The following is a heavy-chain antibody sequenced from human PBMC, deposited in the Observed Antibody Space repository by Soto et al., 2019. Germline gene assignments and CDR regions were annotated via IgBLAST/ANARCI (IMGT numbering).Heavy chain of an antibody. CDR3: ARERVLRSGWFDP. J-gene: IGHJ5*02. Sequence: QVQLRESGPGLVKPSQALSLVCSVSGDSITSGGYYWTWLRQRPEKGLEWIGYIYFTGSAYYNPSLKSRMTMSVDTSKNQFSLRLSSVTAADTAFYYCARERVLRSGWFDPWGQGTLVTVSS. CDR1: GDSITSGGYY. V-gene: IGHV4-31*03. CDR2: IYFTGSA. D-gene: IGHD1-26*01.